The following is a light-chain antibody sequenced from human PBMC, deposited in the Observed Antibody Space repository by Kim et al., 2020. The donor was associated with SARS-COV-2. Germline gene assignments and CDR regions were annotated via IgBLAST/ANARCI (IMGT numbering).Light chain of an antibody. Sequence: SVSPGERATLSCRASESVSSNLAWYQQRPGQAPRLLLYDASTRATGIPARFSGSGSGTEFTLTISSLQSEDFAVYFCQQYKNWPYTFGQGTKLEI. CDR2: DAS. V-gene: IGKV3-15*01. CDR1: ESVSSN. J-gene: IGKJ2*01. CDR3: QQYKNWPYT.